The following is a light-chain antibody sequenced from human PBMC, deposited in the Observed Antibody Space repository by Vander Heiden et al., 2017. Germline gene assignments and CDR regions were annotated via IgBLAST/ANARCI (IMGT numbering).Light chain of an antibody. V-gene: IGLV2-14*01. Sequence: QSGLTQPASVSGSPGQSITISCTGTSSDVGGYNYVSWYQQHPGKAPKLMIYDVSNRPSGVSNRISGSKSGNTASLTISGLQAEDEADYYCSSYTSSSTLVFGGGTKLTVL. J-gene: IGLJ2*01. CDR1: SSDVGGYNY. CDR3: SSYTSSSTLV. CDR2: DVS.